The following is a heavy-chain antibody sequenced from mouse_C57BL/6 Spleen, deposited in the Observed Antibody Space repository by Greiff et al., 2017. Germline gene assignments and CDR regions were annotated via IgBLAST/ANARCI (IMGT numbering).Heavy chain of an antibody. Sequence: VQLQQPGTELVKPGASVKLSCKASGYTFTSYWMHWVKQRPGQGLEWIGNINPSNGGTNYNEKFKSKATLTVDNSSSTAYMQLSSLTSEDAAVYYCASWGNYDWYFDVWGTGTTVTVSS. CDR1: GYTFTSYW. CDR2: INPSNGGT. D-gene: IGHD2-1*01. V-gene: IGHV1-53*01. J-gene: IGHJ1*03. CDR3: ASWGNYDWYFDV.